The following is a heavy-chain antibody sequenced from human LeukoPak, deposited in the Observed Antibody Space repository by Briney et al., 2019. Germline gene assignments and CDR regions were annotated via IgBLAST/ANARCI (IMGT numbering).Heavy chain of an antibody. D-gene: IGHD3-10*01. CDR3: ARLVLLWFGELLNYYYYGMGV. J-gene: IGHJ6*02. CDR1: GGTFSSYA. CDR2: IIPIFGTA. Sequence: SVKVSCKASGGTFSSYAISWVRQAPGQGLEWMGGIIPIFGTANYAQKFQGRVTITADESTSTAYMELSSLRSEDTAVYYCARLVLLWFGELLNYYYYGMGVWGQGTTVTVSS. V-gene: IGHV1-69*13.